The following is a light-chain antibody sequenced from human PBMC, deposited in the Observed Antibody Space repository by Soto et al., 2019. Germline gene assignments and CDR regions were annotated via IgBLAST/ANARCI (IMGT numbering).Light chain of an antibody. CDR3: QQYGYSPIT. CDR2: DIS. V-gene: IGKV3-20*01. CDR1: QSIARTY. Sequence: EVVLTQSPGTLSLSPGERATLSCRASQSIARTYLAWYQQKPGQAPRLLIYDISTRATGIPDRFSASGSGTHLTLTISGLETEDFAVYYCQQYGYSPITFGQGTRLEIK. J-gene: IGKJ5*01.